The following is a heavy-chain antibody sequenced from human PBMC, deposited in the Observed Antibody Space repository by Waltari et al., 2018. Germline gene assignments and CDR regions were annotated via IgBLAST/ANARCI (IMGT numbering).Heavy chain of an antibody. D-gene: IGHD1-1*01. CDR2: IRYDASDI. CDR1: GFHVSDYG. CDR3: AKVGVGLTTWYPFDV. Sequence: QVHLVESGGGVVQPGGSLRLSCAASGFHVSDYGMHWVRQAPGKGLEWVAFIRYDASDIYYRDSVKGRFTISRDNSKNTLFLQMSSLRPEDTAVYYCAKVGVGLTTWYPFDVWGQGTMVTVSS. V-gene: IGHV3-30*02. J-gene: IGHJ3*01.